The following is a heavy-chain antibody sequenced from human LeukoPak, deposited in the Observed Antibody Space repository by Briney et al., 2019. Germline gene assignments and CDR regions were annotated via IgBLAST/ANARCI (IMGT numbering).Heavy chain of an antibody. D-gene: IGHD3-16*01. J-gene: IGHJ6*02. V-gene: IGHV3-48*03. Sequence: PGGSLRLSCTPSGFIFSRYETHWVRQAPGKGLEWISYISGTGTTISYADSVKGRFTISRDNADNSLYLQLNSLRAEDTALYYCVRSYGMDVWGQGTTVTVSS. CDR3: VRSYGMDV. CDR2: ISGTGTTI. CDR1: GFIFSRYE.